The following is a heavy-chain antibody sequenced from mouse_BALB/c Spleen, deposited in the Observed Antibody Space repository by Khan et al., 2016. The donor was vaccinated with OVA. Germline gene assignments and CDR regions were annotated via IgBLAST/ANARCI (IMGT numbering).Heavy chain of an antibody. Sequence: EVQVVESGPELVKPGTSMKISCKASGYSFTDYTMNWVKQSHGKNLEWIGLINPYNGGTSYNQKFKGKATLTVDKSSSTAYMELLSLTSEDSAVYYCARGNYYGSNSWFGYWGQGTLVTVSA. V-gene: IGHV1-18*01. CDR2: INPYNGGT. CDR1: GYSFTDYT. CDR3: ARGNYYGSNSWFGY. D-gene: IGHD1-1*01. J-gene: IGHJ3*01.